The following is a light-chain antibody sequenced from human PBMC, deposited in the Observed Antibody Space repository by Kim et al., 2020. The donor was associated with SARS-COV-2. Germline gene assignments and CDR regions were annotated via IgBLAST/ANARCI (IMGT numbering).Light chain of an antibody. CDR1: HSVTRE. CDR3: QQRNSWPIT. Sequence: LAPGGSATLSSTTRHSVTRELAWYQQTPGQAPRLLIYDASDRAAGIPDRFSGSGSGTDFTLTISSLEPEDFAVYYCQQRNSWPITFGQGTRLEIK. J-gene: IGKJ5*01. V-gene: IGKV3-11*01. CDR2: DAS.